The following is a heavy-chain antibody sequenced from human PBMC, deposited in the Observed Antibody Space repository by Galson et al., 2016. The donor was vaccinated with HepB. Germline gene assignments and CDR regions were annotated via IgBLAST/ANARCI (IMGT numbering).Heavy chain of an antibody. V-gene: IGHV2-5*02. J-gene: IGHJ3*01. CDR1: GFSLTTNEVA. Sequence: PALVKPTQTLTLTCTFSGFSLTTNEVAVGWIRQPPGKALEWLGFIYWDDDKRYSPSLKSRLTITKDTSKTQVVLTMTNMDPVDTATYYCAYRLGDCSSVNCPGGDAFDFWGPGTMVTVSS. CDR2: IYWDDDK. CDR3: AYRLGDCSSVNCPGGDAFDF. D-gene: IGHD2-2*01.